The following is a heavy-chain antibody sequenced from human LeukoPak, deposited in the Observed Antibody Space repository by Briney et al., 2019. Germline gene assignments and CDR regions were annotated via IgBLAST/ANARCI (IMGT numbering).Heavy chain of an antibody. CDR3: AKGTGMGYYDSSGYAFDI. D-gene: IGHD3-22*01. J-gene: IGHJ3*02. CDR1: GFTFSSYA. V-gene: IGHV3-23*01. CDR2: ISGSGGST. Sequence: PGGSLRLSCAASGFTFSSYAMSWVRQAPGKGLEWVSGISGSGGSTYYADSVKGRFTISRDNSKSTLYLQMNSLRAEDTAVYYCAKGTGMGYYDSSGYAFDIWGQGTMVIVSS.